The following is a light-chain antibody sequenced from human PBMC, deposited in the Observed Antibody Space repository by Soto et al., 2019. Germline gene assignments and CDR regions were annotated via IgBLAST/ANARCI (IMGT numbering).Light chain of an antibody. Sequence: EIVMTQSPATLSVSPGERATLSCRASQSVNSNLAWYQQKPGQAPRLLIYRVSTRATGIPARFSGSGSGTDFTLTISGLQSEDFAVYYCQQYNNWPRTFGQGTKVEIK. CDR2: RVS. CDR3: QQYNNWPRT. V-gene: IGKV3-15*01. CDR1: QSVNSN. J-gene: IGKJ1*01.